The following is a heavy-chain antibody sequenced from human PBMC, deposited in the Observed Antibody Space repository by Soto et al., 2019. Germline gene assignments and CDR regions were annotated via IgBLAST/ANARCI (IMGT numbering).Heavy chain of an antibody. CDR1: GFTVSSNY. D-gene: IGHD3-22*01. V-gene: IGHV3-66*01. Sequence: GGSLRLSCAASGFTVSSNYMSWVRQAPGKGLEWVSVIYSGGSTYYADSVKGRFTISRDNSKNTLYLQMNSLRAEDTAVYYCARDKSMIVVVMLTYFDYWGQGTLVTVSS. CDR3: ARDKSMIVVVMLTYFDY. CDR2: IYSGGST. J-gene: IGHJ4*02.